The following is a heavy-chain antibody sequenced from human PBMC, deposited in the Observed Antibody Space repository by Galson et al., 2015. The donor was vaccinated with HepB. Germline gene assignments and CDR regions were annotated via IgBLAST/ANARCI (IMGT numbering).Heavy chain of an antibody. J-gene: IGHJ3*02. Sequence: SGAEVKKPGVSVKVSCKASGYSFTSYGISWVRQAPGQGLEWMGWSTGYNGNTKYAQKLQGRVTMTTDTSTSTAYMELRSLRSGDTAVYYCARDPWWTYGSNSDTAFDIWGQGTMVTVSS. CDR1: GYSFTSYG. V-gene: IGHV1-18*01. CDR3: ARDPWWTYGSNSDTAFDI. D-gene: IGHD4-23*01. CDR2: STGYNGNT.